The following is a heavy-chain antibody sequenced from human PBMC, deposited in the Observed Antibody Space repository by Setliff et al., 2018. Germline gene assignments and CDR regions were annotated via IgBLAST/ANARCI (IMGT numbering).Heavy chain of an antibody. Sequence: GGSLRLSCAASGFTFSTYRMHWVRQAPGKRLEWVAVIWDDGVKKYHADSVKGRFTISRDNSKNTLYLQMNSLRPEDTAVYYCARTCSGSGCYAGLESWGQGTPVTVSS. V-gene: IGHV3-33*08. J-gene: IGHJ4*02. CDR2: IWDDGVKK. CDR3: ARTCSGSGCYAGLES. D-gene: IGHD2-15*01. CDR1: GFTFSTYR.